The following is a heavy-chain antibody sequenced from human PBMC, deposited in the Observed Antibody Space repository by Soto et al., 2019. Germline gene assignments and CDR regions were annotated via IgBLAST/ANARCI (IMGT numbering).Heavy chain of an antibody. D-gene: IGHD1-1*01. CDR3: ASGPMATIGNYFDY. V-gene: IGHV1-2*04. CDR1: GYTFTGYY. CDR2: INPNSGGT. J-gene: IGHJ4*02. Sequence: ASVKVSCKASGYTFTGYYMHWVRQAPGQGLEWMGWINPNSGGTNYAQKFQGWVTMTRDTSISTAYMELSRLRSDDTAVCYCASGPMATIGNYFDYWGQGTLVTVSS.